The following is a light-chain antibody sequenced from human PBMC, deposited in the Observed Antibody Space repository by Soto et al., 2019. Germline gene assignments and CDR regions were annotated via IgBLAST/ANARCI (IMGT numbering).Light chain of an antibody. V-gene: IGKV3D-15*01. CDR1: QSVSSN. Sequence: EIVMTQSPATLSVSPGERATLSCRASQSVSSNLAWYQQKPGQAPRLLIYGASTRATGIPDRFSGSGSGTDFTLTINSLEPEDFAVYYCQQDYNLPPAFGQGTKVDIK. CDR2: GAS. CDR3: QQDYNLPPA. J-gene: IGKJ1*01.